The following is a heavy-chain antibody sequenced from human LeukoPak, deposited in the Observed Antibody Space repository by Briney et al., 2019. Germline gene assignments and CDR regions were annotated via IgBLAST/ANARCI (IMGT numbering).Heavy chain of an antibody. D-gene: IGHD3-22*01. J-gene: IGHJ3*02. V-gene: IGHV3-30*03. CDR1: GFTFSSYG. Sequence: GGSLRLSCAASGFTFSSYGMHWVRQAPGKGLEWVAVISYDGSNKYYADSVKGRFTISRDNSKNTLYLQMNSLRAEDTAVYYCARDRDPGYNDSSGYRRVNAFDIWGQGTMVTVSS. CDR3: ARDRDPGYNDSSGYRRVNAFDI. CDR2: ISYDGSNK.